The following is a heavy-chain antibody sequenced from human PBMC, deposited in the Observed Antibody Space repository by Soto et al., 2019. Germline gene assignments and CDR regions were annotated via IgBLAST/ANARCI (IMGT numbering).Heavy chain of an antibody. D-gene: IGHD3-10*01. CDR3: ATSFGSGSRAFDS. CDR1: GDTFNFYT. CDR2: FNPILSFS. Sequence: QVQLVQSGAEVKKPGSSVKVSCKASGDTFNFYTINWVRQAPGLGLEWMGRFNPILSFSNSALKFQGRVTLTADTSTSTAYMVLSSLRSEDTATYSCATSFGSGSRAFDSWAQGALVPFSS. V-gene: IGHV1-69*02. J-gene: IGHJ4*02.